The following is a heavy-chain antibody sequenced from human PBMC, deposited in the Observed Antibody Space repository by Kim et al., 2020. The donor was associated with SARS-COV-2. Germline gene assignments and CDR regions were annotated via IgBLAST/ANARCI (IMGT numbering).Heavy chain of an antibody. CDR3: ARGSGWAFDY. V-gene: IGHV1-3*01. D-gene: IGHD6-19*01. Sequence: DNTKYSQKFRGRVTMTRDTSASTAYMELTSLRSEDTAMYFCARGSGWAFDYWGQGTLVTVAS. CDR2: DNT. J-gene: IGHJ4*02.